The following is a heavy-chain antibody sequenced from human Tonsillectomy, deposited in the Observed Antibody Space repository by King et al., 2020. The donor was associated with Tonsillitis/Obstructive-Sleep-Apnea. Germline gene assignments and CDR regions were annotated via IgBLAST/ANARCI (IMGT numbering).Heavy chain of an antibody. D-gene: IGHD3-16*02. J-gene: IGHJ4*02. CDR2: INPSGGNT. V-gene: IGHV1-46*01. CDR1: GYSFTSYY. Sequence: VQLVESGAEVKKPGASVKFSCKASGYSFTSYYMHWVRQAPGQGLEWMGIINPSGGNTNYAQKFQGRVTMTRDTSTSTVYMELSSLRSEDTAVYYCASGRLHLGEFSSVDYWGQGTLVTVSS. CDR3: ASGRLHLGEFSSVDY.